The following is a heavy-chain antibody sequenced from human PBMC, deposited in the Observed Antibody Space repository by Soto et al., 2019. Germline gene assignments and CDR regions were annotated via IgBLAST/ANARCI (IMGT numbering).Heavy chain of an antibody. CDR1: GFTVSNNY. V-gene: IGHV3-53*01. CDR3: ATQRGGGGY. CDR2: IYSGGYT. D-gene: IGHD6-25*01. Sequence: EVQLVESGGGLIQPGGSLRLSCAVSGFTVSNNYMSWVRQAPGKGLEGVSVIYSGGYTAYGDSVKGRFTISRDNSKNTLFLKMRGRGAAAGALFSWATQRGGGGYWGQGTLVTVSS. J-gene: IGHJ4*02.